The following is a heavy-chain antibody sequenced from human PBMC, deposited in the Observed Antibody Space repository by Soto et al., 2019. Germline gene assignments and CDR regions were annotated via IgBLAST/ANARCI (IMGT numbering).Heavy chain of an antibody. CDR3: AREAKYYYDSSGYHKDYYYYYGMDV. CDR1: GYTFTSYY. Sequence: GASVKVSCKASGYTFTSYYMHWVRQAPGQGLEWMGIINPSGGSTSYAQKFQGRVTMTRDTSTSTVYMELSSLRSEDTAVYYCAREAKYYYDSSGYHKDYYYYYGMDVWGQGTTVTVSS. CDR2: INPSGGST. D-gene: IGHD3-22*01. J-gene: IGHJ6*02. V-gene: IGHV1-46*01.